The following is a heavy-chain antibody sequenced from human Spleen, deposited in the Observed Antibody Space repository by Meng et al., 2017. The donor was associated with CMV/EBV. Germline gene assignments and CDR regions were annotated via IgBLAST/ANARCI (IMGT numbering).Heavy chain of an antibody. CDR2: ISSSGSIT. CDR3: GKDRNYCSGTTYYFYSVDV. J-gene: IGHJ6*02. V-gene: IGHV3-11*06. Sequence: GESLKISCAASGFTFSDYYMTWIRQAPGKGLEWVSYISSSGSITKYLDSVKGRFTISRDSSKNTLYLQMNSLRAEDTAVYYCGKDRNYCSGTTYYFYSVDVWGQGTTVTVSS. CDR1: GFTFSDYY. D-gene: IGHD2-15*01.